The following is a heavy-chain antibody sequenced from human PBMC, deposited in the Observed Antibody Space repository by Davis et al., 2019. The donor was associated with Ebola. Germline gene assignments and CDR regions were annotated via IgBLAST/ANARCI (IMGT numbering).Heavy chain of an antibody. Sequence: AASVKVSCKASGGTFSSYAISWVRQAPGQGLEWMGGIIPIFGTTNYAQKFQDRVTITADESTSTAYMELRSLTYEDTAVYYCARKRKGSGYFDYWGQGTLVTVSS. V-gene: IGHV1-69*13. CDR1: GGTFSSYA. J-gene: IGHJ4*02. CDR2: IIPIFGTT. D-gene: IGHD3-22*01. CDR3: ARKRKGSGYFDY.